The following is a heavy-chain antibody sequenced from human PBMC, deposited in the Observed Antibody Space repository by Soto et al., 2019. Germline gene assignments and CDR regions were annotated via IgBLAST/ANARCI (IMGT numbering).Heavy chain of an antibody. V-gene: IGHV4-30-2*01. CDR3: ATVVPATRYFAY. D-gene: IGHD2-15*01. Sequence: SETLSLTCTVSGGSIGNDDYSWSWVRQPPGKGLEWIGYIYHSGTTYYNPSLTSRVTISVDGSNNQFSLKLTSMTAADTAVYYCATVVPATRYFAYWGQGILVTVSS. J-gene: IGHJ4*02. CDR1: GGSIGNDDYS. CDR2: IYHSGTT.